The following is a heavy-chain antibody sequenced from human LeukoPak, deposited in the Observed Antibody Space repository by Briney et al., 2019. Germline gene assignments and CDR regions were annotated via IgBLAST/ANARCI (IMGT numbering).Heavy chain of an antibody. CDR3: ARDGLRPNKLQLDY. Sequence: PGGSLRLSCAASGFTFSNYSMNWVRQAPGKGLEWVSSISSSSTYIYYADSLKGRFTISRDDAKNSLYLQMSSLRAEDTAVYHCARDGLRPNKLQLDYWGQGTLVTVSS. CDR1: GFTFSNYS. V-gene: IGHV3-21*01. D-gene: IGHD1/OR15-1a*01. J-gene: IGHJ4*02. CDR2: ISSSSTYI.